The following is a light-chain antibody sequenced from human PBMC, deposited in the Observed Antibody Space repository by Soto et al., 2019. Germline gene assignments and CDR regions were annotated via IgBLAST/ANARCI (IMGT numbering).Light chain of an antibody. CDR2: EVS. CDR1: SSDVGGYDY. J-gene: IGLJ1*01. V-gene: IGLV2-8*01. Sequence: QSVLTQPPSASGSPGQSVAISCTGTSSDVGGYDYVSWYQQHPGKAPQLLIYEVSKRPSGVPDRFSGSKSGNTDSLTVSGLQAEDEADYYCSSYAGSNNYVFGTGTKVTVL. CDR3: SSYAGSNNYV.